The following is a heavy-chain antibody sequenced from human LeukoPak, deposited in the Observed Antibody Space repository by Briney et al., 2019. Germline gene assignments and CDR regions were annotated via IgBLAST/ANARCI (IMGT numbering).Heavy chain of an antibody. V-gene: IGHV4-30-2*01. Sequence: SETLSLTCAVSGGSISSGGYSWIWIRQPPGQGLEWIGYIYHSGSTYYNPSLKSRVTISVDRSKNQFSLKLSSVTAADTAVYYCARGVVVVGNFDYWGQGTLVTVSS. CDR1: GGSISSGGYS. CDR2: IYHSGST. J-gene: IGHJ4*02. D-gene: IGHD2-2*01. CDR3: ARGVVVVGNFDY.